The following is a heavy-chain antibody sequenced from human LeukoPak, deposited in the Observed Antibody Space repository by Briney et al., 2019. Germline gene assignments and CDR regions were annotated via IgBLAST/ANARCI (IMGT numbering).Heavy chain of an antibody. V-gene: IGHV4-4*07. D-gene: IGHD6-6*01. CDR1: GGSISSYY. CDR3: ASGRLAARTLYYYYYMDV. CDR2: IYTRGST. J-gene: IGHJ6*03. Sequence: SETLSLTCTVSGGSISSYYWSWIRQPAGKGLEWIGRIYTRGSTNYNPSLKSRVTMSVDTSKNQFSLKLSSVTAADTAVYYCASGRLAARTLYYYYYMDVWGKGTTVTVSS.